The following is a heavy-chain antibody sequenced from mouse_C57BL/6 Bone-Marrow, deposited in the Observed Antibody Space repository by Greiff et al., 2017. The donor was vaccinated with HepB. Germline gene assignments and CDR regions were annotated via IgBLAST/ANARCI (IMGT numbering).Heavy chain of an antibody. CDR2: IDPSDSYT. CDR3: AGGLTGNY. V-gene: IGHV1-50*01. CDR1: GYTFTSYW. J-gene: IGHJ2*01. Sequence: QVQLKQPGAELVKPGASVKLSCKASGYTFTSYWMQWVKQRPGQGLEWIGEIDPSDSYTNYNQKFKGKATLTVDTSSSTAYMQLSSLTSEDSAVYYCAGGLTGNYWGQGTTLTVSS. D-gene: IGHD4-1*01.